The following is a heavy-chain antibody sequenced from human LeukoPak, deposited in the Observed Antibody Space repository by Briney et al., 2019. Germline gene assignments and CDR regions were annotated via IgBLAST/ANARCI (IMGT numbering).Heavy chain of an antibody. CDR3: AKNGDAGAAIGGGFDY. D-gene: IGHD2-2*01. V-gene: IGHV3-33*06. J-gene: IGHJ4*02. CDR2: IWYDGSKK. CDR1: GFTFTNYG. Sequence: GGSLRLSCAASGFTFTNYGIHWVRQAPGKGLEWVAVIWYDGSKKYYADSVKGRFTISRDNSKNTLYLQMNSLRAEDIAVYDCAKNGDAGAAIGGGFDYWGQGTLVTVSS.